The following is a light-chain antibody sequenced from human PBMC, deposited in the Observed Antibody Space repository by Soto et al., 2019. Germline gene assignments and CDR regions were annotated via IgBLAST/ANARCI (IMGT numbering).Light chain of an antibody. V-gene: IGKV3-20*01. CDR3: QQYIGLPRT. Sequence: EIVLTQSPGTLSLSPGERATLSFRASQRVTSNSLAWFQQIPGQAPRLLIYGASNRATGIPDRFSGSGSGTDFTLTISRLEPEDFAVYYCQQYIGLPRTFGQGTKVDIK. CDR2: GAS. J-gene: IGKJ1*01. CDR1: QRVTSNS.